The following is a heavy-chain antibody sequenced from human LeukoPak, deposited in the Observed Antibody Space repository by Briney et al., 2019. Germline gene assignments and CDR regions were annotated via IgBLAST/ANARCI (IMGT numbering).Heavy chain of an antibody. J-gene: IGHJ4*02. V-gene: IGHV3-23*05. CDR2: MYSGGST. Sequence: HPGGSLRLSCAASGFTFSSYAMSWVRQAPGRGLEWVSTMYSGGSTYYADSVKGRFTISRDSSKNTLYLQMNSLRAEDTAVYYCAKTSDYYFSFDYWGQGTLVTVSS. D-gene: IGHD3-22*01. CDR1: GFTFSSYA. CDR3: AKTSDYYFSFDY.